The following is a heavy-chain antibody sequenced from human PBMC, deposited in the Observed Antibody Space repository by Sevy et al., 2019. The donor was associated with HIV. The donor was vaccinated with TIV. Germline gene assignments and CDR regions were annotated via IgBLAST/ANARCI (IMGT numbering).Heavy chain of an antibody. V-gene: IGHV3-21*01. CDR1: GFTFSTYN. J-gene: IGHJ3*02. CDR2: ITFSSNYI. CDR3: ARSWEQQLHDAFDI. Sequence: GGSLRLSCAASGFTFSTYNMNWVRQAPGKGLEWVSSITFSSNYIYYADSVKGLFTISRDNAKNSLYLQMNSLRAEDTAVYYCARSWEQQLHDAFDIWGQGTMVTVSS. D-gene: IGHD6-13*01.